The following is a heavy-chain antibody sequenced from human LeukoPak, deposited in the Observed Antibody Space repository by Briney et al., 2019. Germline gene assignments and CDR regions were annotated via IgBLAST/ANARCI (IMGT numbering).Heavy chain of an antibody. V-gene: IGHV3-30*02. J-gene: IGHJ4*02. CDR1: GFTFSSYG. CDR3: ARDTGLMIWDYYFDY. D-gene: IGHD2-8*01. Sequence: PGGSLRLSCAASGFTFSSYGMHWVRQAPGKGLEWVAFIRYDGSNKYYADSVKGRFTISRDNSKNTLYLQMGNLRAEDMAVYYCARDTGLMIWDYYFDYWGQGTLVTVSS. CDR2: IRYDGSNK.